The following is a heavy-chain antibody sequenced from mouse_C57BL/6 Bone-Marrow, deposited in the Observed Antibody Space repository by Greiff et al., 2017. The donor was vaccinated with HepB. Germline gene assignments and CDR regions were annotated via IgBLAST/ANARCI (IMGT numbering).Heavy chain of an antibody. Sequence: VQLQQSGPELVKPGASVKISCKASGYSFTGYYMNWVKQSPEKSLEWIGEINPSTGGTTYNQKFKAKATLTVDKSSSTAYMQLKSLTSEDSAVYYGAREKIYYDYERFAYWGQGTLVTVSA. D-gene: IGHD2-4*01. CDR2: INPSTGGT. V-gene: IGHV1-42*01. J-gene: IGHJ3*01. CDR3: AREKIYYDYERFAY. CDR1: GYSFTGYY.